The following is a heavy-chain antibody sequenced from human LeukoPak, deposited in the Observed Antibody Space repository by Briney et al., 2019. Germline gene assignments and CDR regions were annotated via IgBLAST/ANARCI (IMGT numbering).Heavy chain of an antibody. D-gene: IGHD5-24*01. CDR3: AKDRGVRDGYNFGAY. Sequence: SGGSLRLSCAASGFTFSSYAMNWVRQAPGKGLEWVSAISGSGGSTYYADSVKGRFTISRDNSKNTLYLQMNSLRAEDTAVYYCAKDRGVRDGYNFGAYWGQGTLVTVSS. CDR1: GFTFSSYA. V-gene: IGHV3-23*01. CDR2: ISGSGGST. J-gene: IGHJ4*02.